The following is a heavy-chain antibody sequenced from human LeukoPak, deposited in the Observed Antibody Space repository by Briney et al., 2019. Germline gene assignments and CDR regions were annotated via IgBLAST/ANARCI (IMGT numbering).Heavy chain of an antibody. D-gene: IGHD3-10*01. J-gene: IGHJ4*02. Sequence: ASVTVSCTSSGYTFTSYAMHWVRQAPGQRLEWMGWINAGNGNTKYSQKFQGRVTITRDTSASTAYMELSSRRSEDTAVYYCARMDGPSGYWGQGTLVTVSS. V-gene: IGHV1-3*01. CDR3: ARMDGPSGY. CDR1: GYTFTSYA. CDR2: INAGNGNT.